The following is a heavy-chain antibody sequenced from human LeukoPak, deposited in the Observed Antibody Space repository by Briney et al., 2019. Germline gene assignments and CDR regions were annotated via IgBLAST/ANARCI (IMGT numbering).Heavy chain of an antibody. CDR3: ARGGSYYDSSGLLDY. CDR1: GGSISSSSYY. CDR2: IYYSGST. D-gene: IGHD3-22*01. Sequence: PSETLSLTCTVSGGSISSSSYYWGWIRQPPGKGLEWIGSIYYSGSTYYNPSLKSRVTISVDTSKNQFSLKLSSVTAADTAVYYCARGGSYYDSSGLLDYWGQGTLVTVSS. V-gene: IGHV4-39*07. J-gene: IGHJ4*02.